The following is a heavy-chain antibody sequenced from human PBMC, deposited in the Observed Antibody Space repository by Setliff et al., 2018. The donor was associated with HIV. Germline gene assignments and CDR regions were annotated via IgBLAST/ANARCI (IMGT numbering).Heavy chain of an antibody. CDR1: GVSISRGSYY. CDR3: ARDGYNYYAFDI. Sequence: SETLSLTCTVSGVSISRGSYYWSRIRQPAGKGLEWIGRIYTSGSTNYNPSLKSRVTISVDTSTNQFSLKLSSVTAADTAVYYCARDGYNYYAFDIWGQGTMVTV. V-gene: IGHV4-61*02. D-gene: IGHD5-12*01. CDR2: IYTSGST. J-gene: IGHJ3*02.